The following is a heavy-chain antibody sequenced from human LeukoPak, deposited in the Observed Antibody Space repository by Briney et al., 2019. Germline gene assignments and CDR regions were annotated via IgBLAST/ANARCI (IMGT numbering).Heavy chain of an antibody. CDR3: ARHRTGYSSSWYTGLFDY. D-gene: IGHD6-13*01. CDR2: SYYTGST. J-gene: IGHJ4*02. V-gene: IGHV4-59*01. Sequence: SETLSLTCTVSGGSISSYYWSWIRQPPGKGLEWIGYSYYTGSTNYNPSLKSRVTISVDTSKNQFSLKLNSVTAADTAVYYCARHRTGYSSSWYTGLFDYWGQGTLVTVSS. CDR1: GGSISSYY.